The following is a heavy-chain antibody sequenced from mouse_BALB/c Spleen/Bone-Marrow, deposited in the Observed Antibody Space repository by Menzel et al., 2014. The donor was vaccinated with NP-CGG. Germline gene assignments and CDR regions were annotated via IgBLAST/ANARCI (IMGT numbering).Heavy chain of an antibody. CDR1: GFDFSRYW. CDR3: ARHPSLWLRRGFAY. D-gene: IGHD2-2*01. V-gene: IGHV4-1*02. Sequence: VQLKESGGGLVQPGGSLKLSCEASGFDFSRYWMTWVRQAPGKGLEWIGEITPDSSTINYTPSLKDKFIISRDNAKNTLCLQMSKVRSEDTALHYCARHPSLWLRRGFAYWGQGTLVTVSA. CDR2: ITPDSSTI. J-gene: IGHJ3*01.